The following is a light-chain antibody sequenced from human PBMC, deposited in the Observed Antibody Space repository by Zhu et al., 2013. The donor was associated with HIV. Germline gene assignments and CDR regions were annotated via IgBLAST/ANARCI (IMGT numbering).Light chain of an antibody. CDR2: DAS. V-gene: IGKV3-11*01. J-gene: IGKJ1*01. Sequence: EALLTQSPATLSLSPGERATLSCRASQSVKTYLAWYQQKPGQAPRLLIYDASNRATGIPARFSGSGSGTNFTLTISSLEPEDFATYYCQQYNSYSPWTFGQGTKVEIK. CDR1: QSVKTY. CDR3: QQYNSYSPWT.